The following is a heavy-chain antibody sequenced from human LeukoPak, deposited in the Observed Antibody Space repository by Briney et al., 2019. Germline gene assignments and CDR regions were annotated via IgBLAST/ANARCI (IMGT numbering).Heavy chain of an antibody. CDR2: IYSGGST. Sequence: GGSLRLSCAASGFTVSSNYMSWVRQAPGKGLEWVSVIYSGGSTYYADSVKGRFTISRDNSKSTLYIQMNSLRAEDTAVYCCARAKPKNMVRGLIMRRESRYYFDYWGQGTLVTVSS. CDR3: ARAKPKNMVRGLIMRRESRYYFDY. V-gene: IGHV3-53*01. CDR1: GFTVSSNY. J-gene: IGHJ4*02. D-gene: IGHD3-10*01.